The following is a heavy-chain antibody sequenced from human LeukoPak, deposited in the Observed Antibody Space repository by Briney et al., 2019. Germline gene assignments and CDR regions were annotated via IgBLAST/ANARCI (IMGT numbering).Heavy chain of an antibody. J-gene: IGHJ3*02. CDR1: GGSISNNDYY. Sequence: SQTLSLTCTVSGGSISNNDYYWSWIRQPPGKGLEWIGYIYYSGSTYYNPSLKSRVTISVDTSKNQFSLKVSSVTAADTAVYYCARDCCGGFGAFDIWGQGTMVTVS. D-gene: IGHD3-16*01. CDR2: IYYSGST. CDR3: ARDCCGGFGAFDI. V-gene: IGHV4-30-4*08.